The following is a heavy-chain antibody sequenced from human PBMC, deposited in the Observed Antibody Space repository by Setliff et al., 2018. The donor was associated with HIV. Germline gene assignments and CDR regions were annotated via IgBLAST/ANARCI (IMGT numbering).Heavy chain of an antibody. CDR1: GGTLSSYA. Sequence: GASVKVSCKASGGTLSSYAISWVRQAPGQGLEWMGGIIPIFGTTNYAQKFQGRVTITTDKSTSTAYMELSSLRSEDTAVYYCASHPEGSSWSFDYWVQGTLVTVSS. V-gene: IGHV1-69*05. CDR2: IIPIFGTT. CDR3: ASHPEGSSWSFDY. J-gene: IGHJ4*02. D-gene: IGHD6-13*01.